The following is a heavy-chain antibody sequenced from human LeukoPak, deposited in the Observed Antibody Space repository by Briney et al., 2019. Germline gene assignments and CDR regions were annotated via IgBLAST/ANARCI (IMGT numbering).Heavy chain of an antibody. CDR3: AFPIPGRGDAFDI. V-gene: IGHV7-4-1*02. Sequence: ASVKVSCKASGYTFTSYAMNWVRQAPGQGLEWMGWINTNTGNPTYARGFTGRFVFSLDTSVSTAYLQISSLKAEDTAVYYCAFPIPGRGDAFDIWGQGTMVTVSS. D-gene: IGHD2-2*02. J-gene: IGHJ3*02. CDR1: GYTFTSYA. CDR2: INTNTGNP.